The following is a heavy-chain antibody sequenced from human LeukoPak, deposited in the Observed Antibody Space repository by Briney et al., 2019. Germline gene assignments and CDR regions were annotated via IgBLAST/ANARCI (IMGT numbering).Heavy chain of an antibody. D-gene: IGHD7-27*01. CDR1: EFTFSRSA. CDR2: ISDSADST. V-gene: IGHV3-23*01. J-gene: IGHJ4*02. Sequence: GGSLRLSCEASEFTFSRSAMSWVCQAPGKGLEWVSAISDSADSTYYADSVKGRFTISRDNSKNTLYLQLNSLRAEDTAVYYCAKGLVNGGNFDKWGQGTLVTVSS. CDR3: AKGLVNGGNFDK.